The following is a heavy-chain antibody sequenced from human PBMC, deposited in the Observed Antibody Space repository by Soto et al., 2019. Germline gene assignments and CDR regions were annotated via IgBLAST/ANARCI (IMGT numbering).Heavy chain of an antibody. Sequence: SETLSLTCAVSGGSISSSNWWSWVRQPPGKGLEWNGEIYHSGSTNYNPSLKSRVTISVDKSKNQFSLKLSSVTAADTVVYYCARHGYNYGGGYFDYWGQGTLVTVSS. D-gene: IGHD5-18*01. CDR2: IYHSGST. J-gene: IGHJ4*02. CDR1: GGSISSSNW. CDR3: ARHGYNYGGGYFDY. V-gene: IGHV4-4*02.